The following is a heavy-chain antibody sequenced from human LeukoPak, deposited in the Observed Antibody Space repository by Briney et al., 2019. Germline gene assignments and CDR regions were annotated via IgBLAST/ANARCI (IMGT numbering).Heavy chain of an antibody. D-gene: IGHD3-10*01. V-gene: IGHV1-2*02. CDR3: ARSRVRGVITYYFDY. J-gene: IGHJ4*02. CDR1: GYTFTGYY. Sequence: GASVKVSCKASGYTFTGYYMHWVRQAPGQGLEWMGWINPNSGGTNYAQKFQGRVTMTRDTSISTAYMELSRLRSDDTAVYYCARSRVRGVITYYFDYWGQGTLVTVSS. CDR2: INPNSGGT.